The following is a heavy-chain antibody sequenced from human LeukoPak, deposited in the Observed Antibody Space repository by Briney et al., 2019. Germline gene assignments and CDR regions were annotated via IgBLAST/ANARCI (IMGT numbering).Heavy chain of an antibody. CDR1: GYTFTNYG. V-gene: IGHV1-18*01. Sequence: ASVKVSCKASGYTFTNYGISWVRQAPGQGLEWMGWISAYNGNTNYAQKLQGRVTMTTDTSTSTAYMELRSLRSDDTAVYYCARAQYSSGWYQEADYWGQGTLVTVSS. CDR2: ISAYNGNT. D-gene: IGHD6-19*01. CDR3: ARAQYSSGWYQEADY. J-gene: IGHJ4*02.